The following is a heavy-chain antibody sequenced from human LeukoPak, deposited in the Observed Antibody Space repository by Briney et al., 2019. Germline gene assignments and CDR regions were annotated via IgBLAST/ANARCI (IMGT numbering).Heavy chain of an antibody. CDR3: ANVRSEIWCGDYKGDS. V-gene: IGHV3-7*01. CDR1: GFTFRDFW. CDR2: IKPDGSEK. D-gene: IGHD3-10*01. Sequence: GGSLRLSCLASGFTFRDFWMIWVRQAPGKGLEWVANIKPDGSEKYYMESVKGRFTISRDNAKNSLYLQMNSLRVEDTAVYHCANVRSEIWCGDYKGDSWGQGTLVTVSS. J-gene: IGHJ4*02.